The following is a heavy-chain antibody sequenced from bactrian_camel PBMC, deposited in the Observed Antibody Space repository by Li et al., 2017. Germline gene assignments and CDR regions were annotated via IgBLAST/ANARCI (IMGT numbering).Heavy chain of an antibody. CDR3: VTGSGTRIGSYNH. CDR1: ANGDSSNC. CDR2: IAWNSVNP. Sequence: HVQLVESGGGSVQAGGSLRLSCTASANGDSSNCVGWFRQPPGKEREGVACIAWNSVNPYCPNSVKGRFTISRDNAKNTVYLQMNSLKPEDTAVYYCVTGSGTRIGSYNHWGQGTQVTVS. D-gene: IGHD5*01. V-gene: IGHV3-2*01. J-gene: IGHJ4*01.